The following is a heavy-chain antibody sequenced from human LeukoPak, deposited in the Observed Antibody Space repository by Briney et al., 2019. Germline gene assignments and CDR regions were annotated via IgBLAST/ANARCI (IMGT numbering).Heavy chain of an antibody. J-gene: IGHJ6*03. Sequence: PSETLSLTCTVSGGSISSYYWSWIRQPAGKGLEWIGRIYTSGSTNYNPSLKSRVTMSVDTSKNQFSLKLSSVTAADTAVYYCARDLFENEYGSPNYYYYYMDVWGKGTTVTVSS. CDR1: GGSISSYY. D-gene: IGHD6-6*01. CDR3: ARDLFENEYGSPNYYYYYMDV. V-gene: IGHV4-4*07. CDR2: IYTSGST.